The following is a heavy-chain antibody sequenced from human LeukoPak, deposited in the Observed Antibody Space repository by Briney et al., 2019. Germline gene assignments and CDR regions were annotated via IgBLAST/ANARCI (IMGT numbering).Heavy chain of an antibody. V-gene: IGHV4-61*02. Sequence: SETLSLTCTVSGGSISSSSYYWSWIRQPAGKRLEWIGRIYSSGSTNYNPSLKSRVTISVDTSKNQFSLKLSSVTAADTAAYYCASTRNYDLWSGSGYFDLWGRGTLVTVSS. CDR1: GGSISSSSYY. CDR2: IYSSGST. J-gene: IGHJ2*01. D-gene: IGHD3-3*01. CDR3: ASTRNYDLWSGSGYFDL.